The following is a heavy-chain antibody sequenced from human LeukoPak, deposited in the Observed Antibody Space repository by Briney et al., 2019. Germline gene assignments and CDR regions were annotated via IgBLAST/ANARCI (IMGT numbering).Heavy chain of an antibody. J-gene: IGHJ4*02. CDR3: ARSGWFGELGFDY. D-gene: IGHD3-10*01. CDR2: ISSSSSYI. CDR1: GFTFSSYT. Sequence: GGSLRLSCAASGFTFSSYTMNWVRQAPGKGLEWVSSISSSSSYIYHADSVKGRFTFSRDNAKNSLYLQMNSLRAEDTAVYYCARSGWFGELGFDYWGQGTLVTVSS. V-gene: IGHV3-21*01.